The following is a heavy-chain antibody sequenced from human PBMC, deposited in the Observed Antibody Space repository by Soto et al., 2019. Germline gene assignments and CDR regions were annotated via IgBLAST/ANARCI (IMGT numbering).Heavy chain of an antibody. CDR2: IYYSGST. J-gene: IGHJ5*02. CDR3: ARLTEGPYNWFDT. V-gene: IGHV4-39*01. CDR1: YGSISRGTYY. Sequence: SETLSVTWTVSYGSISRGTYYWGFIHQPPWKGLEWIGSIYYSGSTYYNPSLKSRVTISVDTSKNQFSLKLSSVTAADTAVYYCARLTEGPYNWFDTWGQGTLVTVSS.